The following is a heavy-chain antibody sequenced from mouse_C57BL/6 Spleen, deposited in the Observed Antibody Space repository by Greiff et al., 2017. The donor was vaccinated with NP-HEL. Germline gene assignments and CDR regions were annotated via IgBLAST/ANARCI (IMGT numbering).Heavy chain of an antibody. Sequence: VTLKVSGAELVRPGASVKLSCTASGFNIKDDYMHWVKQRPEQGLEWIGWIDPENGDTEYVSKFQGKATITADTSSNTAYLQLSSLTSEDTAVYYCTTCYGSRRGFAYWGQGTLVTVSA. CDR3: TTCYGSRRGFAY. CDR1: GFNIKDDY. V-gene: IGHV14-4*01. J-gene: IGHJ3*01. D-gene: IGHD1-1*01. CDR2: IDPENGDT.